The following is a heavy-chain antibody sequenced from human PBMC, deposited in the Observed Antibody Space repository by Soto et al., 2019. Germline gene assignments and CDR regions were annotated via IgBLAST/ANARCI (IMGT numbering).Heavy chain of an antibody. V-gene: IGHV1-18*01. CDR2: TSAKNDDT. Sequence: QVQLVQSGAEVKKPGASVKVSCKASGYTFTSYGITWVRQAPGQGLEWMGWTSAKNDDTRYAQKFQDRVTLTTDTSTTTAYMELRSLTGDDTAIYFCAKNMVQGDYDDYWGQGTLITVSS. CDR3: AKNMVQGDYDDY. J-gene: IGHJ4*02. D-gene: IGHD3-10*01. CDR1: GYTFTSYG.